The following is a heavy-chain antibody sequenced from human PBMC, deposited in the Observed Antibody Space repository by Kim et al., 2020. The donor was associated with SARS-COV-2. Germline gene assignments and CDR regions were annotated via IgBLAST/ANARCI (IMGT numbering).Heavy chain of an antibody. D-gene: IGHD3-10*01. CDR1: GGSFSGYY. J-gene: IGHJ3*01. CDR2: INHSGRT. V-gene: IGHV4-34*01. Sequence: SETLSLTCAVYGGSFSGYYWSWIRQPPGKGLEWIGEINHSGRTNYNPSPKSRDTISVDTSKNQFSLKRTSVTAADAALYFCPRRLSNTSGWRSPYCDFWG. CDR3: PRRLSNTSGWRSPYCDF.